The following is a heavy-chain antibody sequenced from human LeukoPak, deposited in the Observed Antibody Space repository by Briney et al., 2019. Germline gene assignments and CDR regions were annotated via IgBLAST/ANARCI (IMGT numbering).Heavy chain of an antibody. J-gene: IGHJ4*02. CDR1: GGSISSYY. CDR2: IYYSGST. CDR3: ARDSFSSGRGPFDY. Sequence: SETLSLTCTVSGGSISSYYWSWIRQPPGKGLEWIGYIYYSGSTNYNPSLNSRVTISVDTSKNQFSLKLSSVTAADTAVYYCARDSFSSGRGPFDYWGQGTLVTVSS. D-gene: IGHD6-25*01. V-gene: IGHV4-59*01.